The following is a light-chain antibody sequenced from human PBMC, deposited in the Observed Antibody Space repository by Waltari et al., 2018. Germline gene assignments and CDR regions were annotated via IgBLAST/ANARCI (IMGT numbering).Light chain of an antibody. CDR1: PTVGSD. V-gene: IGKV3-15*01. CDR3: QQYNEWPPLT. Sequence: EIVMTQSPVTLSVSPGERATLSCWASPTVGSDLAWYQQKPGQPPRFLIYGASTRATDIPARFSGHGSGTEFTLTISGLQSEDFAVYYCQQYNEWPPLTFGGGTKVDIK. CDR2: GAS. J-gene: IGKJ4*01.